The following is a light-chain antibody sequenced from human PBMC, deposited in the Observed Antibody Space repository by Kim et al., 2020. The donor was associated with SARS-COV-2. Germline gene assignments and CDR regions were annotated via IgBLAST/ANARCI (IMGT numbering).Light chain of an antibody. CDR1: NSDVGGYNY. CDR2: DVS. V-gene: IGLV2-11*01. CDR3: CSYAGTYTFV. Sequence: QSALTQPRSVSGSPGQSVTISCTGTNSDVGGYNYVSWYQHRPGKAPKLIISDVSKRPSGVPDRFSASKSGNTASLTVSGLQAEDEADYYCCSYAGTYTFVFGTGTKVTVL. J-gene: IGLJ1*01.